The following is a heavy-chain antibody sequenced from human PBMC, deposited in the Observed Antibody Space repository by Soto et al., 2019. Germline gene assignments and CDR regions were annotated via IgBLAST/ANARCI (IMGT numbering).Heavy chain of an antibody. CDR2: INESGST. J-gene: IGHJ4*02. D-gene: IGHD1-1*01. CDR1: GQSFSGHS. CDR3: ARGSGIVALPGELEDVKYDY. V-gene: IGHV4-34*01. Sequence: QVQLQQCGAGLVKPSETLSLSCAVYGQSFSGHSWAWIRQPPGKGLEWIGEINESGSTYYNPSLKSRVTISTDTSKNQFSRKLSSVSAADTAAYFCARGSGIVALPGELEDVKYDYWGQGTLVNVSS.